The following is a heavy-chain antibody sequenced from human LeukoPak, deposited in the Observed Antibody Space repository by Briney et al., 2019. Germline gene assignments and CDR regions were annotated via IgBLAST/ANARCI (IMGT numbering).Heavy chain of an antibody. V-gene: IGHV3-30*04. Sequence: PGRSLRLSCAASGFTFSSYAMHWVRQAPGKGLEWVAVISYDGSNKYYADSVKGRFTISGDNSKNTLYLQMNSLRAEDTAVYYCARDIAYYGSGSYSPFDYWGQGTLVTVSS. J-gene: IGHJ4*02. CDR2: ISYDGSNK. D-gene: IGHD3-10*01. CDR3: ARDIAYYGSGSYSPFDY. CDR1: GFTFSSYA.